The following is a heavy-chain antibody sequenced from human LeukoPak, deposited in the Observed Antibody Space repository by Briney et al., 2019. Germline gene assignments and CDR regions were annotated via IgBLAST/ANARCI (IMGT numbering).Heavy chain of an antibody. CDR1: GGSSSGYY. CDR2: INHSGST. V-gene: IGHV4-34*01. J-gene: IGHJ3*02. Sequence: SQTLSLTCAVYGGSSSGYYWSWLRQPPGKGLEWSGEINHSGSTNYNPSLKSRVTISVDTSKNQCSLKLSSVTAADTAVYYCARERLRGGYCSSTSCDDAFDIWGQGTMVSVSS. D-gene: IGHD2-2*03. CDR3: ARERLRGGYCSSTSCDDAFDI.